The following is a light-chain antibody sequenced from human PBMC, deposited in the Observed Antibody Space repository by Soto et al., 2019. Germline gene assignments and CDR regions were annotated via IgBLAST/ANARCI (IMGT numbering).Light chain of an antibody. CDR3: QQYNSDPLT. Sequence: VLLTQSPATLSVSPGEGPTLSCRASQSISSNLAWYQQKPGQAPRLLIYGASTRATGIPARFSGSGSGTEFTLTISRLQPEDVAAYYCQQYNSDPLTFGGGTKVDI. CDR2: GAS. J-gene: IGKJ4*01. CDR1: QSISSN. V-gene: IGKV3-15*01.